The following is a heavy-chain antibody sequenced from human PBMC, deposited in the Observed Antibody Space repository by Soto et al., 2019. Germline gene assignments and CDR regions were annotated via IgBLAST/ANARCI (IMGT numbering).Heavy chain of an antibody. V-gene: IGHV1-18*01. CDR2: ISAYNGNT. D-gene: IGHD3-22*01. CDR3: ARDLYQDMYYYDSSGYYYFDY. Sequence: ASVKVSCKASGYTFTSYGISWVRQAPGQGLEWMGWISAYNGNTNDAQKLQGRVTMTTDTSTSTAYMELRSLRSDDTAVYYCARDLYQDMYYYDSSGYYYFDYWGQGTLVTVSS. CDR1: GYTFTSYG. J-gene: IGHJ4*02.